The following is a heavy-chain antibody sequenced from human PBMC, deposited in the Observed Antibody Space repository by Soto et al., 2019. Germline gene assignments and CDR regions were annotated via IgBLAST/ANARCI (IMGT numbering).Heavy chain of an antibody. V-gene: IGHV4-31*03. Sequence: QVQLQESGPGLVKPSQTLSLTCTISGGSITSADYYWTWIRQFPGKALEWIAYIYSSGTTHYNPSLKSRATFPLDTSNGQFSLEVKSATAADTAVYYCARMGLHFGELSRNWFDPWGQGSLVTVSS. CDR3: ARMGLHFGELSRNWFDP. D-gene: IGHD3-16*02. CDR2: IYSSGTT. CDR1: GGSITSADYY. J-gene: IGHJ5*02.